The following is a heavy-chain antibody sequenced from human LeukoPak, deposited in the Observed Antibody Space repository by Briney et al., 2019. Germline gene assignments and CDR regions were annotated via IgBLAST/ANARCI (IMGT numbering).Heavy chain of an antibody. V-gene: IGHV3-7*01. J-gene: IGHJ4*02. Sequence: GGSLRLSCAASGFTFSSYWMTWVRQAPGKGLEWVANIKEDGSEKYYVDSVKGRFTISRDNAKNTLYLQMNSLRAEDTAVYYCARGAPGGGEYIDYWGQGTLVTVSS. CDR3: ARGAPGGGEYIDY. CDR1: GFTFSSYW. CDR2: IKEDGSEK. D-gene: IGHD3-16*01.